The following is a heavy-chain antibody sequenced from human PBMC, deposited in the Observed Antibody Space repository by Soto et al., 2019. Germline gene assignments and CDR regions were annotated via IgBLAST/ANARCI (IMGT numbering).Heavy chain of an antibody. CDR3: ARGDVNWFDP. D-gene: IGHD2-21*02. J-gene: IGHJ5*02. Sequence: ASVKVSCKASGYSFIGYYMHWVRQAPGQGLEWMGWVNPKSGVTNYAQKFQGRVTMTRDTSITTAYMELSSLRSDDTAVYYCARGDVNWFDPWGQGTLVTVSS. CDR2: VNPKSGVT. V-gene: IGHV1-2*02. CDR1: GYSFIGYY.